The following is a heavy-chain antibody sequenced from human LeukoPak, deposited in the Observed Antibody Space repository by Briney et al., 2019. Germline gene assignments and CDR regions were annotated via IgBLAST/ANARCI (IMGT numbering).Heavy chain of an antibody. V-gene: IGHV4-34*01. D-gene: IGHD3-22*01. CDR3: ARHRITMIVVVIPNAFDI. J-gene: IGHJ3*02. CDR1: GGSFSGYY. CDR2: INHSGST. Sequence: PSETLSLTCAVYGGSFSGYYWSWIRQPPGKGLEWIGEINHSGSTNYNPSLKSRVTISVDTSKNQFSLKLSSVTAADTAVYYCARHRITMIVVVIPNAFDIWGQGTMVTVSS.